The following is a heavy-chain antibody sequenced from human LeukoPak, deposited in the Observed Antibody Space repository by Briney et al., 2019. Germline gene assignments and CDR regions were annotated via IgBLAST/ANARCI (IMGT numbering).Heavy chain of an antibody. J-gene: IGHJ4*02. CDR3: TRGPYSSSWHFDY. CDR1: GFTFSSYA. D-gene: IGHD6-13*01. V-gene: IGHV3-64*01. Sequence: GGSLRLSCAASGFTFSSYAMHWLRQAPGKGLEYVSAISSNGDSTYYANSVKGRFTISRDNSKNTLYLQMGSLRAEGMAVYYCTRGPYSSSWHFDYWGQGTLVTVSS. CDR2: ISSNGDST.